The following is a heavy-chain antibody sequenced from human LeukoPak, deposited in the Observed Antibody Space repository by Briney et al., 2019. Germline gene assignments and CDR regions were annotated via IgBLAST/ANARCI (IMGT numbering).Heavy chain of an antibody. Sequence: SGPTLVKPTQTLTLTCTFSGFSLTTSGVAVGWIRQPPGEALDRLALIYWNDANRYSPSLKSRLTITKDTSKNQVVLTMTNMDPVDTATYYCAHSLYDYVWGSYRPFDYWGQGTLVTVSS. D-gene: IGHD3-16*02. CDR2: IYWNDAN. CDR3: AHSLYDYVWGSYRPFDY. J-gene: IGHJ4*02. CDR1: GFSLTTSGVA. V-gene: IGHV2-5*01.